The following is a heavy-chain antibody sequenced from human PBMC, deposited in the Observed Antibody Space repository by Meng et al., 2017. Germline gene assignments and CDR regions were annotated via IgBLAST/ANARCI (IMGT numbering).Heavy chain of an antibody. CDR2: ISWNSGSI. Sequence: EVQVVEAGGGLVQPGRSLRLSCAASGFTFDDYAMHWVRQAPGKGLEWVSGISWNSGSIGYADSVKGRFTISRDSSKNTLYLQIHSLRVEDTAVYYCARGESGYSSTWYLGFDYWGQGTLVTVSS. D-gene: IGHD6-13*01. CDR1: GFTFDDYA. CDR3: ARGESGYSSTWYLGFDY. J-gene: IGHJ4*02. V-gene: IGHV3-9*01.